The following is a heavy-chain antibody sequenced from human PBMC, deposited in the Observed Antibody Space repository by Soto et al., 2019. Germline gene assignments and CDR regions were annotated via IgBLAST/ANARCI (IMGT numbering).Heavy chain of an antibody. CDR3: ATLLVGYSYGLYYFDY. CDR1: GFTFSRYA. Sequence: QVQLVESGGGVVQPGRSLRLSCAASGFTFSRYAMHWVRQAPGKGLEWVAVISYDGSNKYYADSVKGRFTISRDNSKNTLYLQMNSLRAEDTAVYYCATLLVGYSYGLYYFDYWGQGTLVTVSS. CDR2: ISYDGSNK. J-gene: IGHJ4*02. D-gene: IGHD5-18*01. V-gene: IGHV3-30-3*01.